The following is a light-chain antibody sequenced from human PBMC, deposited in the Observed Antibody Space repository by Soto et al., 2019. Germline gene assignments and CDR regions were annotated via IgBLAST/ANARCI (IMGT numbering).Light chain of an antibody. Sequence: EIVLTQSPSTLSVYPGERATLSCRASQSVSSNLAWYQQKPGQAPRLLIYGASTRATGIPARFSGSGSGTELTLTISSLQSEDFAVYYCQQYGSSSTFGQGTRLEIK. CDR3: QQYGSSST. J-gene: IGKJ5*01. CDR1: QSVSSN. CDR2: GAS. V-gene: IGKV3-15*01.